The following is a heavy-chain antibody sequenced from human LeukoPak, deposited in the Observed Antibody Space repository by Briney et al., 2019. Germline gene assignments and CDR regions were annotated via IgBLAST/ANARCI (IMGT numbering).Heavy chain of an antibody. CDR2: IYYSGST. J-gene: IGHJ4*02. CDR3: ARFNSGSYQHYFDY. CDR1: GGSISSSSYY. V-gene: IGHV4-39*07. D-gene: IGHD1-26*01. Sequence: SETQSLTCTVSGGSISSSSYYWGWIRQPPGKGLEWIGSIYYSGSTYYNPSLKSRVTISVDTSKNQFSLKLSSVTAADTAVYYCARFNSGSYQHYFDYWGQGTLVTVSS.